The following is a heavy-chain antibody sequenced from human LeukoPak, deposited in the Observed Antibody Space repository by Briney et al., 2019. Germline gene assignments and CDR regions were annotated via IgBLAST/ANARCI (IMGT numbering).Heavy chain of an antibody. CDR1: GYSFTSYW. CDR2: TYPDDSDT. CDR3: ARTVSPAVTFFDH. J-gene: IGHJ4*02. Sequence: GEPLKISCKASGYSFTSYWIGWVRQRPGKGLEWMGITYPDDSDTRYSPSFQGQVTISADKSITTAYLQWSSLKASDTAIYYCARTVSPAVTFFDHWGQGTLVTVSS. V-gene: IGHV5-51*01. D-gene: IGHD4-17*01.